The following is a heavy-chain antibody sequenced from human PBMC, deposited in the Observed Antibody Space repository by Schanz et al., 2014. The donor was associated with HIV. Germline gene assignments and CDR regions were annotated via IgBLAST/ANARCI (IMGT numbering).Heavy chain of an antibody. J-gene: IGHJ6*02. Sequence: QVQLVQSGDEVKKPGSSVKVSCKASGGTFSNYAINWVRQAPGQGLEWMGGIIPIFGTANYAQKFQGRVTIIADESTSTAYMELSSLRSADTAVYFCARAAFSSEYYYGMDVWGQGTTVTVS. CDR3: ARAAFSSEYYYGMDV. V-gene: IGHV1-69*01. CDR2: IIPIFGTA. CDR1: GGTFSNYA. D-gene: IGHD3-3*02.